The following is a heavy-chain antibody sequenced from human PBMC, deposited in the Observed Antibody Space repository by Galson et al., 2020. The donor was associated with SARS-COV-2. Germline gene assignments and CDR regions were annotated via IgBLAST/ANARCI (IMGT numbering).Heavy chain of an antibody. CDR2: IYYSGST. CDR3: AREPIVVVPAATSDAFDI. CDR1: GGSISSSSYY. J-gene: IGHJ3*02. V-gene: IGHV4-39*07. D-gene: IGHD2-2*01. Sequence: SETLSITCTVSGGSISSSSYYWGWIRQPPGKGLEWIGSIYYSGSTYYNPSLKSRVTISVDTSKNQFSLKLSSVTAADTAVYYCAREPIVVVPAATSDAFDIWGQGTMFTVSS.